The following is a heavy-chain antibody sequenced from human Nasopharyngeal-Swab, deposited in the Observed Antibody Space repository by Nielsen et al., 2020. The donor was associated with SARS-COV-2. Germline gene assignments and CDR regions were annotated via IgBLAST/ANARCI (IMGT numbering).Heavy chain of an antibody. CDR2: IYPGDSDT. J-gene: IGHJ4*02. CDR1: GYRFIDYW. D-gene: IGHD6-25*01. CDR3: ARPLAAASSYFDY. V-gene: IGHV5-51*01. Sequence: KVSCKVSGYRFIDYWIGWVRQMPGRGLEWMGIIYPGDSDTRYNPSFQGQVTISADNSISTAYLQWGSLKASDSAMYYCARPLAAASSYFDYWGQGTLVTVSS.